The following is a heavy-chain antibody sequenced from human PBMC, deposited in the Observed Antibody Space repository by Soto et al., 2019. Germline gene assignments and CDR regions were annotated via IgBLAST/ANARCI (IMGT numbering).Heavy chain of an antibody. Sequence: AETLSLTCGVYNGAFSDYFCNFVRHPPGKWLEWIGEIKESGFATYNPSLKRRVTMSVDTANNQFSLKVTSVTAADTAVYYCARGKSSGPLYYFDTWGQGTLVTVSS. CDR3: ARGKSSGPLYYFDT. V-gene: IGHV4-34*01. D-gene: IGHD6-19*01. CDR1: NGAFSDYF. CDR2: IKESGFA. J-gene: IGHJ4*02.